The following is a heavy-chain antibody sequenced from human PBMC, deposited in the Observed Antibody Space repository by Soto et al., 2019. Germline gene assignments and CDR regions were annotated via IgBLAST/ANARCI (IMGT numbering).Heavy chain of an antibody. CDR1: GGTFSSYP. V-gene: IGHV1-69*01. Sequence: QVQLVQSGAEVKKPGSSVKVSCKASGGTFSSYPISWVRQAPGQGLECMGGIIPVFGTANYAQKFQGRVTINADESTSTVYMELSSLRSEDTAVYYCARGWNDFPHWGQGTLVTVSS. CDR2: IIPVFGTA. CDR3: ARGWNDFPH. D-gene: IGHD1-1*01. J-gene: IGHJ1*01.